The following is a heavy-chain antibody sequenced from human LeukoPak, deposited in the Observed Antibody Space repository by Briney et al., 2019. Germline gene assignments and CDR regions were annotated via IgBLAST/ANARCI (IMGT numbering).Heavy chain of an antibody. CDR1: GFTFSSYS. Sequence: GGSLRLSGAASGFTFSSYSMNWVRQAPGKGLEWVSSITTYSNYIYYADSVKGRFTISRDNAKNSLYLQMNSLRAEDTAVYYCARDRSVVPAAICDNWGQGTLVTVSS. D-gene: IGHD2-2*01. CDR2: ITTYSNYI. V-gene: IGHV3-21*01. CDR3: ARDRSVVPAAICDN. J-gene: IGHJ4*02.